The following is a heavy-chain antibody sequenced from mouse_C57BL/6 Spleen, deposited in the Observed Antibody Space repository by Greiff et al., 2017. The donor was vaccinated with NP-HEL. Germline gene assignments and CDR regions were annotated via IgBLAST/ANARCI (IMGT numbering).Heavy chain of an antibody. CDR3: ATSLFITTAPWFAY. J-gene: IGHJ3*01. D-gene: IGHD1-1*01. CDR2: INPNNGGT. Sequence: EVQLQQSGPELVKPGASVKISCKASGYTFTDYYMNWVKQSHGKSLEWIGDINPNNGGTSYNQKFKGKATLTVDKSSSTAYMELRSLTSEDSAVYYCATSLFITTAPWFAYWGQGTLVTVSA. V-gene: IGHV1-26*01. CDR1: GYTFTDYY.